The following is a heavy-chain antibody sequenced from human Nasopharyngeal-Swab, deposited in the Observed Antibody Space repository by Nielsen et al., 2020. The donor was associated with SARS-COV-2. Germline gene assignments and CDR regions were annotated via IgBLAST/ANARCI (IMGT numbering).Heavy chain of an antibody. CDR3: ARRRFGDFDY. D-gene: IGHD3-10*01. Sequence: GGSLRLSCEGSGYSFTSYWIGWVRQMPGKGLEWMGIIYPGDSDTRYSPSFQGQVTISADKSISTAYLQWSSLKASDTAMYYCARRRFGDFDYWGQGTLVTVSS. CDR2: IYPGDSDT. J-gene: IGHJ4*02. V-gene: IGHV5-51*01. CDR1: GYSFTSYW.